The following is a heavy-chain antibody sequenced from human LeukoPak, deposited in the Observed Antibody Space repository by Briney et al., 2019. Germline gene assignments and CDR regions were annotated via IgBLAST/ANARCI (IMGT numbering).Heavy chain of an antibody. CDR3: ARHQRGNSDAFDI. J-gene: IGHJ3*02. CDR1: GGSFSGYY. D-gene: IGHD4-23*01. V-gene: IGHV4-34*01. CDR2: INHSGST. Sequence: SETLSLTCAVYGGSFSGYYWSWIRQPPGKGLEWIGEINHSGSTNYNPSLKSRVTISVDTSKNQFSLKLSSVTAADTAVYYCARHQRGNSDAFDIWGQGTMVTVSS.